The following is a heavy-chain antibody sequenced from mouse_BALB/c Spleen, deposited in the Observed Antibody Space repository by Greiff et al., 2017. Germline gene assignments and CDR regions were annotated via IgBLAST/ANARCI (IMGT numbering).Heavy chain of an antibody. V-gene: IGHV5-4*02. CDR1: GFTFSDYY. CDR3: ARGERLDY. CDR2: ISDGGSYT. Sequence: EVMLVESGGGLVKPGGSLKLSCAASGFTFSDYYMYWVRQTPEKRLEWVATISDGGSYTYYPDSVKGRFTISRDNAKNNLYLQMSSLKSEDTAMYYCARGERLDYWGQGTTLTVSS. J-gene: IGHJ2*01. D-gene: IGHD1-2*01.